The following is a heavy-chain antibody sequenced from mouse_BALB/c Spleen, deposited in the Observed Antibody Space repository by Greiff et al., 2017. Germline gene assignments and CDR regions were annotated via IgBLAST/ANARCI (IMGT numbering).Heavy chain of an antibody. CDR3: AREGVYDYDGAMDY. J-gene: IGHJ4*01. D-gene: IGHD2-4*01. CDR1: GFTFSSYG. CDR2: INSNGGST. Sequence: DVKLVESGGGLVQPGGSLKLSCAASGFTFSSYGMSWVRQTPDKRLELVATINSNGGSTYYPDSVKGRFTISRDNAKNTLYLQMSSLKSEDTAMYYCAREGVYDYDGAMDYWGQGTSVTVSS. V-gene: IGHV5-6-3*01.